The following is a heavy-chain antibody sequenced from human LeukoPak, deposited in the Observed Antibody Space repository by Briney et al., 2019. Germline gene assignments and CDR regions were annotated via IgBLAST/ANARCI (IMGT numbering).Heavy chain of an antibody. J-gene: IGHJ4*02. V-gene: IGHV3-11*04. D-gene: IGHD4-23*01. Sequence: GGSLRLSCAASGFTFSDYYMSWIRQAPGKGLEWVSYISSSGSTIYYADSVKGRFTISRDNSNHTVHLQMDSLRGEDTAFYYCARSDYGGYYDMFDFWGQGTLVIVSS. CDR2: ISSSGSTI. CDR1: GFTFSDYY. CDR3: ARSDYGGYYDMFDF.